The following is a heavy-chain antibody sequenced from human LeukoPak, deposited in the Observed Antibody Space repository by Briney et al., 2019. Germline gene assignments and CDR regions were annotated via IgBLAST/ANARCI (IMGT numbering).Heavy chain of an antibody. CDR2: VIPILGIA. J-gene: IGHJ4*02. Sequence: SVKASCKASGGTFSSYAISWVRQAPGQGLEWMGRVIPILGIANYAQKFQGRVTITADKSTSTAYMELSSLRSEDTAVYYCARGFYYDSSGYLDYWGQGTLVTVSS. CDR1: GGTFSSYA. V-gene: IGHV1-69*04. CDR3: ARGFYYDSSGYLDY. D-gene: IGHD3-22*01.